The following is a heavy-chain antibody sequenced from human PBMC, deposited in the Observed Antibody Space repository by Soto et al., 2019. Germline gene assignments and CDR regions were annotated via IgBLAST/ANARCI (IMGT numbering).Heavy chain of an antibody. CDR1: GYTFTSYG. J-gene: IGHJ4*02. CDR3: AREYYYDSSFRWGFFDY. D-gene: IGHD3-22*01. V-gene: IGHV1-18*01. CDR2: ISAYNGNT. Sequence: QVQLVQSGAEVKKPGASVKVSCKASGYTFTSYGISWVRQAPGQGLEGMGWISAYNGNTNYAQKLQGRVTMTTGTSTSTAYMELRSLRSDDTAVYYCAREYYYDSSFRWGFFDYWGQGTLVTVSS.